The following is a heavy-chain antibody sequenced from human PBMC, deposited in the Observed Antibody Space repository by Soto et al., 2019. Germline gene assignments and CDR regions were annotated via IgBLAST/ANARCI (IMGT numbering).Heavy chain of an antibody. Sequence: QVQLVESGGGVVQPGRSLRLSCAASGFTFSSYGMHWVRQAPGKGLEWVAVMWYDGSNKYYADSVKGRFTISRDNSKNTLYLQMNSLRAEDTAVYYCARGHYDLSDIWGQGTMVTVSS. CDR3: ARGHYDLSDI. J-gene: IGHJ3*02. D-gene: IGHD3-22*01. V-gene: IGHV3-33*01. CDR2: MWYDGSNK. CDR1: GFTFSSYG.